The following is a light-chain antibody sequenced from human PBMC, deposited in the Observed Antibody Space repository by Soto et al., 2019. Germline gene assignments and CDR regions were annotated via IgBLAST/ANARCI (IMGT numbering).Light chain of an antibody. V-gene: IGKV3-20*01. J-gene: IGKJ4*01. Sequence: DIVLTQSPGTLSLYPGERATLSCRASQSVSSSYLACYQQKPGQAPRLRIDGASSSATGIPDRFRGSGSGTDFTLTISRLEPEDFAVYYCQQYGSSPLLLGGGTQVAIK. CDR1: QSVSSSY. CDR2: GAS. CDR3: QQYGSSPLL.